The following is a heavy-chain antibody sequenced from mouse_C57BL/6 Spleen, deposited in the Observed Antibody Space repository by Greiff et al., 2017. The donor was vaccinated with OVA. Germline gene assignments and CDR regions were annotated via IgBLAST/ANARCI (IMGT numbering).Heavy chain of an antibody. Sequence: VKLMESGAELVRPGASVTLSCKASGYTFTDYDMHWVKQTPVHGLDWIGAIDPETGGTAYNQKFKGKAILTADKSSSTAYMELSSLTSEGSAVHYCARGGSTMVTIRLNYVDYWGQGTTLTVSS. CDR3: ARGGSTMVTIRLNYVDY. D-gene: IGHD2-2*01. CDR1: GYTFTDYD. J-gene: IGHJ2*01. V-gene: IGHV1-15*01. CDR2: IDPETGGT.